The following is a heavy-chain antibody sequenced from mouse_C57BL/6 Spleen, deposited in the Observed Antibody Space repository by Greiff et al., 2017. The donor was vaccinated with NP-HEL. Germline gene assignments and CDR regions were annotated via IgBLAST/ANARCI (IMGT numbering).Heavy chain of an antibody. CDR3: TKAYGDGRTWFAY. V-gene: IGHV14-4*01. CDR2: IDPENGDT. D-gene: IGHD2-13*01. J-gene: IGHJ3*01. Sequence: EVQLQQSGAELVRPGASVKLSCTASGFNIKDDYMHWVKQRPEQGLEWIGWIDPENGDTEYASKFQGKATITADTSSNTAYLQLSSLTSEDTAVYYCTKAYGDGRTWFAYWGQGTLVTVSA. CDR1: GFNIKDDY.